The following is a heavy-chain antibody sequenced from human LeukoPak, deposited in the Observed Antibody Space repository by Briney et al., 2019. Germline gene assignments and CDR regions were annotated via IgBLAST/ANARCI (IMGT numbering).Heavy chain of an antibody. CDR3: ASRVYGLGSFNY. CDR1: GDSISSTSYY. V-gene: IGHV4-39*01. Sequence: KPSETLSLTCTVSGDSISSTSYYWDWIGQPPGKGLEWIGSIYNSGTTYYNPSLKSRVTISVDTSKNQFSLKVSSVTAADTAVYYCASRVYGLGSFNYWGQGTLVTVSS. CDR2: IYNSGTT. D-gene: IGHD3-10*01. J-gene: IGHJ4*01.